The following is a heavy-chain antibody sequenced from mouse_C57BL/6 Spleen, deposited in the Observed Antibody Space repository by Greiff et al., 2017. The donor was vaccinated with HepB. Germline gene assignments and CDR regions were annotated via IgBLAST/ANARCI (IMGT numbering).Heavy chain of an antibody. V-gene: IGHV3-6*01. Sequence: VQLQESGPGLVKPSQSLSLTCPVTGYSITSGYYWNWIRQFPGNKLEWMGYISYDGSNNYNPSLKNRISITRDTSKNQFFLKLNSVTTEDTATYYCASRQLVAMDYWGQGTSVTVSS. CDR3: ASRQLVAMDY. CDR1: GYSITSGYY. J-gene: IGHJ4*01. D-gene: IGHD3-2*01. CDR2: ISYDGSN.